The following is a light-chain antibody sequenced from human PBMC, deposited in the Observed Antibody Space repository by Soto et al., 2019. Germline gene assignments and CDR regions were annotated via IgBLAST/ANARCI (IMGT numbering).Light chain of an antibody. V-gene: IGKV3-20*01. CDR1: QNVISSY. Sequence: ENALTQSPGTLSLSPGERATLSCRASQNVISSYLAWYQQKPGQAPSLLVYATSSRAAGIPDRFSGSGSGTDFTLTISRLEPEDFAVYYCQQYDSSHLTFGGGTKVEIK. CDR2: ATS. CDR3: QQYDSSHLT. J-gene: IGKJ4*01.